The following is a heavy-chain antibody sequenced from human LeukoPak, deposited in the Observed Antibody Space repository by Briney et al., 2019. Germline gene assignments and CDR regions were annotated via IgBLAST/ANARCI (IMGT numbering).Heavy chain of an antibody. D-gene: IGHD2-15*01. CDR1: GFTFRYYG. CDR3: ARKAFCTGGSCYVSSDYYYVDV. Sequence: PGGSLRLSCAATGFTFRYYGMHWVRQAPCKGLEWVAFIRYDGSNKYYADSVKGRFTISRDYSKNTLNLQMDSLRPEDTAVYYCARKAFCTGGSCYVSSDYYYVDVWGKGTTIIVS. CDR2: IRYDGSNK. J-gene: IGHJ6*03. V-gene: IGHV3-30*02.